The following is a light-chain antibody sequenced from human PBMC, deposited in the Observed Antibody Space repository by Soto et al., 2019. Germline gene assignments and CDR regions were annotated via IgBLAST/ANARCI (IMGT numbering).Light chain of an antibody. Sequence: EIVLTQSPGTLSLSSGERATLSCRASQSVRSNYLAWYQQKPGQAPRLLIYGASSRATGIPDRFSGSGSGTDFTLTISRLEPEDFAVYYCQQYASLPLTFGGGTKVEIK. CDR2: GAS. V-gene: IGKV3-20*01. J-gene: IGKJ4*01. CDR1: QSVRSNY. CDR3: QQYASLPLT.